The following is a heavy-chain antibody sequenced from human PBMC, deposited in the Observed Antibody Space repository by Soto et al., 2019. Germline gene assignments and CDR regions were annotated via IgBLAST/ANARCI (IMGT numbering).Heavy chain of an antibody. J-gene: IGHJ6*02. CDR3: ARDRHCSGGSCFYYGMDV. CDR1: GFTVSNNY. CDR2: IYSGGST. Sequence: EVQLVESGGDLVQPGGSLRLSCAASGFTVSNNYMSWVRQAPGKGLEWVSIIYSGGSTYYADSVKGRFTISRDNSKHTLYLQMNSLRAEDTAVYYCARDRHCSGGSCFYYGMDVWGQGTTVTVSS. D-gene: IGHD2-15*01. V-gene: IGHV3-66*01.